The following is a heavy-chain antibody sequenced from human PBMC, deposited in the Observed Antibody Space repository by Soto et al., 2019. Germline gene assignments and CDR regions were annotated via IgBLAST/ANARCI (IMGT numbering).Heavy chain of an antibody. CDR1: GFTFSSYE. J-gene: IGHJ4*02. CDR2: ISSSGTGT. D-gene: IGHD4-17*01. Sequence: PGGSLRLSCAASGFTFSSYEMHWVRQAPGKGLEWISYISSSGTGTYYADSVRGRFTMSRDNTKNSVSLQMYSPRAEDTAIYYCVRDLHEPLAADALREANWGQGTQVT. V-gene: IGHV3-48*03. CDR3: VRDLHEPLAADALREAN.